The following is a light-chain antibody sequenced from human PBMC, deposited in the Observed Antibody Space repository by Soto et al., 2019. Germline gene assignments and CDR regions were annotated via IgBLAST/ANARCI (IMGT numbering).Light chain of an antibody. CDR3: QQRSSWPLLT. CDR2: DAS. J-gene: IGKJ4*01. V-gene: IGKV3-11*01. Sequence: EIVLTQSPATLSLSPGERATLSCRASQSVSNYLAWCQQKPGQAPRLLIYDASNRATGIPARFSGSGSGTDFTLTISSLVQADFAVYYCQQRSSWPLLTFGGGTKVEI. CDR1: QSVSNY.